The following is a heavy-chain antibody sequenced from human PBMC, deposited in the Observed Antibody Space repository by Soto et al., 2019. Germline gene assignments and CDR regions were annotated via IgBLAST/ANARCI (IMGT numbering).Heavy chain of an antibody. CDR2: VNPSGGST. CDR1: GYTFTSYY. Sequence: ASVKVSCKASGYTFTSYYMHWVRQAPGQGLEWTGIVNPSGGSTSYAQKFQGRVTMTRDTSTSTVYVELSSLTCEDTAVYYCARDLVGATRFDYWGQGTLVTVSS. CDR3: ARDLVGATRFDY. J-gene: IGHJ4*02. V-gene: IGHV1-46*01. D-gene: IGHD1-26*01.